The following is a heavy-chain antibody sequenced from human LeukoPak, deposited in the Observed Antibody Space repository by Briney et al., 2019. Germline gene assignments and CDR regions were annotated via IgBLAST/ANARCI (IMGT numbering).Heavy chain of an antibody. CDR3: AKRIRSDWYFDF. J-gene: IGHJ4*02. V-gene: IGHV4-39*01. CDR2: IYHAGNT. Sequence: PSETLSLTCTVSGDSISSSSSCWGWIRQPPGKGLEWIGNIYHAGNTYYNPSLKSRVTISVDTSKNQFSLKLSSVTAADTAVYYCAKRIRSDWYFDFWGQGTLATVSS. CDR1: GDSISSSSSC. D-gene: IGHD6-19*01.